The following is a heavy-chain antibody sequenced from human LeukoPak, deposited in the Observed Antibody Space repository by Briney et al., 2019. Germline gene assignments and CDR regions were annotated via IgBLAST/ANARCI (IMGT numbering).Heavy chain of an antibody. D-gene: IGHD6-6*01. CDR1: GFTFSSYA. Sequence: GRSLSLFCAASGFTFSSYAMLWVRQAPGKGREWVAVISYDVSNKYYADSVTGRFTISRDNCKNTLYLQMNSLRAEDTAVYYCARDNSHIAARPGDCWSQGTLVTVSS. V-gene: IGHV3-30*01. J-gene: IGHJ4*02. CDR2: ISYDVSNK. CDR3: ARDNSHIAARPGDC.